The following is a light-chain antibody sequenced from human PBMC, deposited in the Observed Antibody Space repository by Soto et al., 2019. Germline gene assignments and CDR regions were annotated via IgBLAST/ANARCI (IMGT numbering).Light chain of an antibody. CDR2: GAS. CDR1: QSVSCN. CDR3: QQLNSYPLT. V-gene: IGKV3-15*01. J-gene: IGKJ4*01. Sequence: EIVTSPSPATLSVSAGERATLSCRDSQSVSCNLAWYPQKPGQAPRLLIYGASTRATGIPARFSGSGSGTEFTLTISSLQPEDFATYYCQQLNSYPLTFGGGTKVDIK.